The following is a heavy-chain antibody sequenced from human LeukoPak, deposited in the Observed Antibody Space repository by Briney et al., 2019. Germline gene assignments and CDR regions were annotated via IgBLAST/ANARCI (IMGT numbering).Heavy chain of an antibody. CDR1: GFTFSSYV. D-gene: IGHD3-10*01. CDR3: AKDDAWIRFGE. J-gene: IGHJ4*02. Sequence: GGSLRLSCAASGFTFSSYVMHWVRQAPGKGLEWVAIISYDGSNEYYADSVKGRFTISRDNSKNTVSLQMESLRAEDTALYYCAKDDAWIRFGEWSQGTLVTVSS. CDR2: ISYDGSNE. V-gene: IGHV3-30*04.